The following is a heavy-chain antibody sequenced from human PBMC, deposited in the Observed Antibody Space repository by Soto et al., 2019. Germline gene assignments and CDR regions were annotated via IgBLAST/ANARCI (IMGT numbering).Heavy chain of an antibody. D-gene: IGHD3-3*01. CDR1: GFTFSSYS. CDR2: ISSSSSTI. V-gene: IGHV3-48*02. J-gene: IGHJ3*02. Sequence: GGSLRLSCAASGFTFSSYSMNWVRQAPGKGLEWVSYISSSSSTIYYADSVKGRVTISRDNAKNSLYLQMNSLRDEDTAVYYCARGGVLEWRDAFDIWGQGTMVTVSS. CDR3: ARGGVLEWRDAFDI.